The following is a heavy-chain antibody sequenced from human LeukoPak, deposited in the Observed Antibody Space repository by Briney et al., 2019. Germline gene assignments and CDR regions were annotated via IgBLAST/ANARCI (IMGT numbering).Heavy chain of an antibody. J-gene: IGHJ4*02. CDR1: GFTVSSYW. CDR2: IYSGGST. D-gene: IGHD3-10*02. Sequence: RTGGSLRLSCAASGFTVSSYWMHWVRQAPGKGLEWVSVIYSGGSTYYADSVKGRFTISRHNSKNTLYLRMNSLRAEDTAVYYCASGSHTMFPFDYWGQGTLVTVSS. V-gene: IGHV3-53*04. CDR3: ASGSHTMFPFDY.